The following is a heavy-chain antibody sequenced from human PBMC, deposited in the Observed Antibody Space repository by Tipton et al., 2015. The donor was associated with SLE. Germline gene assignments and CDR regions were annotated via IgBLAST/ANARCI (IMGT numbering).Heavy chain of an antibody. D-gene: IGHD3-9*01. J-gene: IGHJ4*02. CDR2: INHSGST. Sequence: TLSLTCAVYGGSFSGYYWSWIRQPPGKGLEWIGEINHSGSTNNNPSLKSRVTISVDTSKNQFSLKLSSVTAADTAVYYCARGLGFDWFNYWGQGTLVTVSS. V-gene: IGHV4-34*01. CDR1: GGSFSGYY. CDR3: ARGLGFDWFNY.